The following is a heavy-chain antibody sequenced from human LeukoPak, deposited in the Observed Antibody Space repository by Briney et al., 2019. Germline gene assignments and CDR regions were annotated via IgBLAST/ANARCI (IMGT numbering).Heavy chain of an antibody. CDR3: AREEHYSSGWYHFDY. J-gene: IGHJ4*02. CDR1: GGTFSSYA. CDR2: IIPIFGTA. V-gene: IGHV1-69*01. Sequence: ASVKVSCKASGGTFSSYAISWVRQAPGQGLEWMGGIIPIFGTANYAQKFQGRVTITADESTSTAYMELSSLRSEDTAVYYCAREEHYSSGWYHFDYWGQGTLVTVSS. D-gene: IGHD6-19*01.